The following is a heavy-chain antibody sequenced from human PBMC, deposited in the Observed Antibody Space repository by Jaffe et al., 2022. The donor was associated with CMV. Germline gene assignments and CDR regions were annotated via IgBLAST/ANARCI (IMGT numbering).Heavy chain of an antibody. Sequence: EVQLLESGGGLVQPGGSLRLSCAASGFTFSSYAMSWVRQAPGKGLEWVSAIGLSGGYTYYADSVKGRFTISTDNSRSTLYLQMNSLRAEDTALYYCAKGSRLGYNLYDYYFDYWGQGTLVTVSS. CDR2: IGLSGGYT. V-gene: IGHV3-23*01. J-gene: IGHJ4*02. CDR1: GFTFSSYA. CDR3: AKGSRLGYNLYDYYFDY. D-gene: IGHD3-22*01.